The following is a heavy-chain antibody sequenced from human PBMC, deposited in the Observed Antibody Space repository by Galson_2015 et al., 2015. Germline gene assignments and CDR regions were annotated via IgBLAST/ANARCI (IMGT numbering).Heavy chain of an antibody. CDR1: GYSFATHW. D-gene: IGHD3-10*01. CDR2: IYPGDSDT. V-gene: IGHV5-51*01. J-gene: IGHJ4*02. CDR3: ARAFYGSGSHYGDY. Sequence: QSGAEVKKSGEFLKISCKGSGYSFATHWIAWVRQMPGEGLEWMGVIYPGDSDTRYSPSFQGQVTISVDKSISTAYLQWSSLKASDTAMYYCARAFYGSGSHYGDYWGQGTLVTVSS.